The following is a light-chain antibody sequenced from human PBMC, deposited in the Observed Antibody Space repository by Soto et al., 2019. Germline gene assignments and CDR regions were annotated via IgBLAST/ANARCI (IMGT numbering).Light chain of an antibody. V-gene: IGKV3-20*01. CDR3: QQYGNSPWT. Sequence: EIVLTQSPGTLSLSPGKRATLSCRASQSVGSRFLAWYQQKPGQAPRLLIYSASSRATGIPDRFSGSGSGTDFTLTISRLEPEDFAVYSCQQYGNSPWTFGQGTKVEFK. J-gene: IGKJ1*01. CDR1: QSVGSRF. CDR2: SAS.